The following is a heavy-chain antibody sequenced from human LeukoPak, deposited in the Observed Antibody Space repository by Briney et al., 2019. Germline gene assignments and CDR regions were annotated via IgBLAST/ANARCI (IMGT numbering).Heavy chain of an antibody. Sequence: PGGSLRLSCAPSGFTFSSYDMSWVRQAPGKGLEWVSASGGDGGSTYADSVKGRFTISRDNSKNTLYLQMNSPRAEDTATYYCAKALNYWYFDLWGRGNLVTVSS. CDR1: GFTFSSYD. J-gene: IGHJ2*01. V-gene: IGHV3-23*01. CDR3: AKALNYWYFDL. CDR2: SGGDGGST.